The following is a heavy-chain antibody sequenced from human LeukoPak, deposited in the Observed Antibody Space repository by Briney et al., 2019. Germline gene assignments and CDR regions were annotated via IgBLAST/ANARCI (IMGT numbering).Heavy chain of an antibody. J-gene: IGHJ6*02. CDR2: MYTSGST. CDR1: GASITSYS. CDR3: ARRAGGDSSFEGMDV. V-gene: IGHV4-4*08. D-gene: IGHD6-6*01. Sequence: SETLSLTCTVSGASITSYSGSWIRQPPGRALEWIGHMYTSGSTNYNPSPKSRVTISVDTSKNQFSLNLPSVTAADTAVYYCARRAGGDSSFEGMDVWGQGTTVTVSS.